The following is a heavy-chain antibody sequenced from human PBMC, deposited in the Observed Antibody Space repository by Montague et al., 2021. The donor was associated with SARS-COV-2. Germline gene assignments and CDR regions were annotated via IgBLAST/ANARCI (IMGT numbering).Heavy chain of an antibody. J-gene: IGHJ2*01. V-gene: IGHV4-61*02. CDR1: GGSISSGSYY. D-gene: IGHD3-22*01. Sequence: TVSLTCTVSGGSISSGSYYWSWIRQPAGKGLEWIGRIYTSGSTNYNPSLKSRVTISVDTSKNQFSLKLSSVTAADTAVYYCARDPLYYYDSSGLLLDWYFDLWGRGTLVTVSS. CDR2: IYTSGST. CDR3: ARDPLYYYDSSGLLLDWYFDL.